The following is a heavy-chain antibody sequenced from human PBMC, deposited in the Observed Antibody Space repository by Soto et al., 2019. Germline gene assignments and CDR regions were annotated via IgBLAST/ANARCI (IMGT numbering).Heavy chain of an antibody. CDR1: GFTFSSYA. V-gene: IGHV3-23*01. J-gene: IGHJ4*02. CDR2: ISGSGGST. CDR3: ARLRIAARPIYFDY. Sequence: GGSLRLSCAASGFTFSSYAMSWVRQAPGKGLEWVSAISGSGGSTYYADSVKGRFTISRDNSKNTLYLQRNSLRAEDTAVYYCARLRIAARPIYFDYWGQGTLVTVSS. D-gene: IGHD6-6*01.